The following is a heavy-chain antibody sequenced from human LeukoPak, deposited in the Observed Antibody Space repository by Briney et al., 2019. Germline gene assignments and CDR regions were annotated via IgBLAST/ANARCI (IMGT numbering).Heavy chain of an antibody. D-gene: IGHD3-22*01. CDR1: GFTFSNFP. J-gene: IGHJ4*02. CDR3: VKAILFGSVSYYAD. CDR2: VSSDGGST. Sequence: GWSLRLSCSASGFTFSNFPLHWVRQAPGKELEYVSGVSSDGGSTYYADSVTGRFTISRDNSKNTLSLQMGSLRAEDTAVYYCVKAILFGSVSYYADWGQGTLVTVSS. V-gene: IGHV3-64D*09.